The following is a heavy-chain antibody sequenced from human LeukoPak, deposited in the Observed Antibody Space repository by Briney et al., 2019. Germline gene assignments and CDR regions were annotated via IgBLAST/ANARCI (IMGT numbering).Heavy chain of an antibody. CDR2: INSDGSST. CDR1: GFTFSSYL. D-gene: IGHD1-14*01. CDR3: ATGQGHGMDV. Sequence: GGPLRHSCAASGFTFSSYLMHWVRQAPGKALVWVSRINSDGSSTSYADSVKGRFAISRDHAKNTLYLQMNSLSGEDTAVYYCATGQGHGMDVWGQGTTVTVSS. V-gene: IGHV3-74*01. J-gene: IGHJ6*02.